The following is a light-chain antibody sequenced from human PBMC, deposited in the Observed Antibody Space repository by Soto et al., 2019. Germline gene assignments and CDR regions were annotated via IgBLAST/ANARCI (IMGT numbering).Light chain of an antibody. CDR3: QQYKNWPLT. CDR1: QGLGNS. Sequence: DIVMTQTPAALSMPPGERATLSCRASQGLGNSLAWYQRKPGQAPRLLIYDSSTRATGVPARFSGSGSGTEFTLTISSLQSEDSAVYYCQQYKNWPLTFGGGTQVEIK. V-gene: IGKV3-15*01. CDR2: DSS. J-gene: IGKJ4*01.